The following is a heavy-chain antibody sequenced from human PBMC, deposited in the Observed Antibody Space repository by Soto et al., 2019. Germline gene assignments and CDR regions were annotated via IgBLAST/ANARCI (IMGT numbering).Heavy chain of an antibody. J-gene: IGHJ5*02. CDR2: ISAYNGNT. V-gene: IGHV1-18*01. CDR3: ARDGKQWLVLGNWFDP. D-gene: IGHD6-19*01. CDR1: AYSFTIYS. Sequence: ASVWVSCEASAYSFTIYSTRVVRQAHGQGLERMGWISAYNGNTNYAQKLQGRVTMTTDTSTSTAYMELRSLRSDDTAVYYCARDGKQWLVLGNWFDPWGQGTLVTVSS.